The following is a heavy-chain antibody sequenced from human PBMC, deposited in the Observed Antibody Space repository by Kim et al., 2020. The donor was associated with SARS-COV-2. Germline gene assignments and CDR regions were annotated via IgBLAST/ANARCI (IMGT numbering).Heavy chain of an antibody. V-gene: IGHV4-59*01. CDR2: IYYSGNT. J-gene: IGHJ4*02. D-gene: IGHD3-22*01. CDR1: GGSITTYF. CDR3: ARLVGGSYFNFDY. Sequence: SETLSLTCTVSGGSITTYFWTWIRQPPGKGLEWIGYIYYSGNTNYNPSLKSRVTISLDTSKNQFSLKLSSVTAADTAVYYCARLVGGSYFNFDYWGQGTLVTVSS.